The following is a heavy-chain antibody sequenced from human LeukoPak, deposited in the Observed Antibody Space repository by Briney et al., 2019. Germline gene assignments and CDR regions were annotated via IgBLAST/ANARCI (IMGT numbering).Heavy chain of an antibody. CDR3: AKDKGIKYCSSTSCSDPFDY. D-gene: IGHD2-2*01. V-gene: IGHV3-23*01. CDR1: GFTFSSYA. CDR2: ISGSGDNI. Sequence: GGSLRLSCAASGFTFSSYAMSWVRQAPGKGLEWVSAISGSGDNIYYADSVKGRFTISRDSSKNTLYLQMNSLRAEDTAVYYCAKDKGIKYCSSTSCSDPFDYWGQGTLVTVSS. J-gene: IGHJ4*02.